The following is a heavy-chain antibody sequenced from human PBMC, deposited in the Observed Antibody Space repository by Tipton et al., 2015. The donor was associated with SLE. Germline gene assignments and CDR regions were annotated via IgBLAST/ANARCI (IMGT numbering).Heavy chain of an antibody. CDR3: ARDVPASGSHLLDS. V-gene: IGHV1-18*01. CDR1: GYTFTNYG. J-gene: IGHJ4*02. D-gene: IGHD6-13*01. Sequence: QLVQSGAELKKPGASVKVSCKASGYTFTNYGVSWVRQAPGQGLEWVAWISAYNGNTDYAQKLRGRVTVTTDTSTNTAYLELRSLTSDDTAHYYCARDVPASGSHLLDSWGQGTLVTVSS. CDR2: ISAYNGNT.